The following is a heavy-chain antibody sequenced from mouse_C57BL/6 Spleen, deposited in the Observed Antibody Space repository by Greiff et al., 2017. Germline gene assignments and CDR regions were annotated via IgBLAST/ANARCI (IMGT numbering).Heavy chain of an antibody. J-gene: IGHJ1*03. Sequence: VQLQQSVAELVRPGASVKLSCTASGFNIKNTYMHWVKQRPEQGLEWIGRIDPANGNTKYAPKFQGKATITADTSSNTAYLQLSSLTSEDTAIYYCAQASTTVVADWYFDVWGTGTTVTVSS. V-gene: IGHV14-3*01. CDR2: IDPANGNT. CDR1: GFNIKNTY. D-gene: IGHD1-1*01. CDR3: AQASTTVVADWYFDV.